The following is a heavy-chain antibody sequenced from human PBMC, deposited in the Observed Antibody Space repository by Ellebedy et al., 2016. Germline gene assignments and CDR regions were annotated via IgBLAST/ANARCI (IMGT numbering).Heavy chain of an antibody. CDR1: GYTFTGYY. V-gene: IGHV1-2*04. D-gene: IGHD6-6*01. J-gene: IGHJ5*02. Sequence: ASVKVSCKASGYTFTGYYMHWVRQAPGQGLEWMGWINPNSGGTNYAQKFRGWVTMTRDTSISTAYMELSRLRSDDTAVYYCARVASSSSNWFDPWGQGTLVTVSS. CDR2: INPNSGGT. CDR3: ARVASSSSNWFDP.